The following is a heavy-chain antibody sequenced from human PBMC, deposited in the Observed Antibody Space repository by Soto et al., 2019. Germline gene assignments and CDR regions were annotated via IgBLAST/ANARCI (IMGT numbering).Heavy chain of an antibody. V-gene: IGHV4-39*01. CDR1: GGSIRSDNYY. D-gene: IGHD5-18*01. Sequence: QLQESGPGLVKPSETLSLTCTVSGGSIRSDNYYWNWIRQPPGKGLEWIGSIYHSGSTYYNSSLNSRVTISVDTSRNQFSLKLNSVTAADTAVYYCYSYGCWGQGTLVTVSS. CDR3: YSYGC. CDR2: IYHSGST. J-gene: IGHJ4*02.